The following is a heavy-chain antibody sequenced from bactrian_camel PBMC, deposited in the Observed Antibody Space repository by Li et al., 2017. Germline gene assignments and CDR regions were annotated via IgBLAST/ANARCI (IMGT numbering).Heavy chain of an antibody. CDR3: AARGCWDSWSFGY. V-gene: IGHV3S53*01. D-gene: IGHD6*01. CDR2: MHSVGSE. Sequence: HVQLVESGGGSAQAGGSLRPSCAASGYTVSSQCMGWFRQVPGKQREAIAIMHSVGSEQYADSVTGRVTISKDLAKNTLYLQMNSLKPEDTAMYVCAARGCWDSWSFGYWGQGTQVTVS. J-gene: IGHJ6*01. CDR1: GYTVSSQC.